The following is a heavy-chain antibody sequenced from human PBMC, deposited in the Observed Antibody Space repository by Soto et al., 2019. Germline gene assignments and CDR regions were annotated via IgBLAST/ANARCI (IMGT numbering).Heavy chain of an antibody. J-gene: IGHJ4*02. D-gene: IGHD1-7*01. Sequence: SVKVSCKASGCTFSGYTISWVRQAPGQGPEWMGRIIPILGIANYAQKFQGRVTITADKSTSTAYMELSSLRSEDTAVYYCARDSAGGGTFDYWGQGTLVTVSS. CDR1: GCTFSGYT. CDR3: ARDSAGGGTFDY. V-gene: IGHV1-69*04. CDR2: IIPILGIA.